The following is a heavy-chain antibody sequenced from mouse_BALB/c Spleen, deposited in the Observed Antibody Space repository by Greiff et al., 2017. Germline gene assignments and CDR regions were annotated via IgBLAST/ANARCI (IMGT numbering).Heavy chain of an antibody. Sequence: EVQLVESGGGLVQPGGSRKLSCAASGFTFSSFGMHWVRQAPEKGLEWVAYISSGSSTIYYADTVKGRFTISRDNPKNTLFLQMTSLRSEDTAMYYCARWGGSPYFDVWGAGTTVTVSS. CDR1: GFTFSSFG. CDR3: ARWGGSPYFDV. CDR2: ISSGSSTI. J-gene: IGHJ1*01. V-gene: IGHV5-17*02.